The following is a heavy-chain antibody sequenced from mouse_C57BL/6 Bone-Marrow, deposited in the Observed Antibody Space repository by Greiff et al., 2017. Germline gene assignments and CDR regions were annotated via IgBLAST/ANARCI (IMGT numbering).Heavy chain of an antibody. CDR2: ISSGSSTI. J-gene: IGHJ2*01. Sequence: VQLQQSGGGLVKPGGSLKLSCAASGFTFSDYGMHWVRPAPEKGLEWVAYISSGSSTIYYADTVKGRFTISRDNAKITLFLQMTSLRAEDTAMXYCARGGDFDYWGQGTTLTVSS. V-gene: IGHV5-17*01. CDR3: ARGGDFDY. CDR1: GFTFSDYG.